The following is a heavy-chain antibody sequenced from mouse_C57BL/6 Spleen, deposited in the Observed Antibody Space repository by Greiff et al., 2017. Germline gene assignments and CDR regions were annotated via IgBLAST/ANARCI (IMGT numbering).Heavy chain of an antibody. CDR1: GYTFTSYW. CDR2: IDPSDSYT. V-gene: IGHV1-69*01. CDR3: ATLAVVAPYYFDY. J-gene: IGHJ2*01. Sequence: QVQLQQPGAELVMPGASVKLSCKASGYTFTSYWMHWVKQRPGQGLEWIGEIDPSDSYTNYNQKFKGKFTLTVDKSSSTAYMQLSSLTSEDSAVYYCATLAVVAPYYFDYWGQGTTLTVSS. D-gene: IGHD1-1*01.